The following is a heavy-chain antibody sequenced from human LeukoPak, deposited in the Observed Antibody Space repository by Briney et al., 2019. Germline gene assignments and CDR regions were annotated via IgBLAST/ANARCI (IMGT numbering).Heavy chain of an antibody. CDR3: AKAHGGYSWDY. D-gene: IGHD5-12*01. CDR2: ISGSGGST. V-gene: IGHV3-23*01. J-gene: IGHJ4*02. CDR1: GFTFSSYG. Sequence: GGSLRLSCAASGFTFSSYGMSWVRQAPGKGLDWVSGISGSGGSTYYADSVKGRFTISRGSSKNTLYLQMNSLRAEDTAVYYCAKAHGGYSWDYWGQGTLVTVSS.